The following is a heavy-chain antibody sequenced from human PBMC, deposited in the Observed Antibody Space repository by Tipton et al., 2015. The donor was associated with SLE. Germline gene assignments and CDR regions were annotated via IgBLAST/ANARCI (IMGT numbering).Heavy chain of an antibody. D-gene: IGHD3-10*01. Sequence: TLSLTCAVYGGSFSGYYWSWIRQPPGKGLEWIGEINHSGSTNYNPSLKSRVTISVDTSKNQFSLKLSSVTAADTAVYYCARGGENSYDYYYMDVWGKGTTVTVSS. CDR1: GGSFSGYY. CDR2: INHSGST. CDR3: ARGGENSYDYYYMDV. J-gene: IGHJ6*03. V-gene: IGHV4-34*01.